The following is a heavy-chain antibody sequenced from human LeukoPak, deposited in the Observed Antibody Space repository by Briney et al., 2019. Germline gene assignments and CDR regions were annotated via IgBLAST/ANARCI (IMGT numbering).Heavy chain of an antibody. D-gene: IGHD2-15*01. CDR1: GFTLSSYW. CDR2: VNPGGSVQ. Sequence: GGSLRLSCVASGFTLSSYWMSWVRQSPGKGLEWVANVNPGGSVQNYVDSVKGRFTISRDNAKNSLYLQMNNLRVEDTAVYYCASTFPYCSEDDCTVGGQGTLVTVSS. J-gene: IGHJ1*01. V-gene: IGHV3-7*01. CDR3: ASTFPYCSEDDCTV.